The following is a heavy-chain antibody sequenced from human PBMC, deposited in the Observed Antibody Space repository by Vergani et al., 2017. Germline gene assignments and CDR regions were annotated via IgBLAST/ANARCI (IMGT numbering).Heavy chain of an antibody. CDR1: GGNFSSYV. V-gene: IGHV1-69*01. Sequence: QVQLVQSGAEAKTPGSSVKVSCKASGGNFSSYVISWVRQAPGQGLEWMGGIIPISGTANYAQEFQGRVMIIADESTSTAYMELSSLRSEDTAVYYCARSRTEKYYDFWSGYDYYYYMDVWGKGTTVTVSS. CDR2: IIPISGTA. J-gene: IGHJ6*03. CDR3: ARSRTEKYYDFWSGYDYYYYMDV. D-gene: IGHD3-3*01.